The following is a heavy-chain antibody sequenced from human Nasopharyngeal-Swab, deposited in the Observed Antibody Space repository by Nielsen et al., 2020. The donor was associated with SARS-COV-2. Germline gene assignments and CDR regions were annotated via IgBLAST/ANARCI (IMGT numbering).Heavy chain of an antibody. Sequence: WVRQAPGQGLEWMGRINPNSGGTNYARKFQGRVTMTRDTSISTAYMELSRLRSDDTAVYYCARGRVPTEDYWGQGTLVTVSS. CDR3: ARGRVPTEDY. J-gene: IGHJ4*02. CDR2: INPNSGGT. D-gene: IGHD2-2*01. V-gene: IGHV1-2*06.